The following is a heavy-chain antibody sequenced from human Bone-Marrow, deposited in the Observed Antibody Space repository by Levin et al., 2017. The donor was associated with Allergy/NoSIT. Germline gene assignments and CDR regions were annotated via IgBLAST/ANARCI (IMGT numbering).Heavy chain of an antibody. V-gene: IGHV6-1*01. CDR2: TYYMSKWYN. D-gene: IGHD4/OR15-4a*01. Sequence: LSLTCAISGDSVSGNSANWNWIRQSPSRGLEWLGRTYYMSKWYNDYAISVRSRISINADTSKNQFSLQLNSVTPEDTAVYYCTRQEHNYGVDFWGQGTLVTVSS. CDR3: TRQEHNYGVDF. CDR1: GDSVSGNSAN. J-gene: IGHJ4*02.